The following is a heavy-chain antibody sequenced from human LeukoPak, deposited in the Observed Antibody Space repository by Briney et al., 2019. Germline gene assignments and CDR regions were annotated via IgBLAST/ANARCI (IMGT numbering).Heavy chain of an antibody. D-gene: IGHD4-17*01. CDR2: VSTSGADT. CDR3: AKDTVRGDGDFAFDY. CDR1: GGSMSGYY. J-gene: IGHJ4*02. V-gene: IGHV3-23*01. Sequence: ETLSLTCTVSGGSMSGYYWNWIRQPPGKGLEWVSSVSTSGADTFYADSAKGRFTISRDNSRDTLYLQMNSLRADDTAVYYCAKDTVRGDGDFAFDYWGQGTRVTVSS.